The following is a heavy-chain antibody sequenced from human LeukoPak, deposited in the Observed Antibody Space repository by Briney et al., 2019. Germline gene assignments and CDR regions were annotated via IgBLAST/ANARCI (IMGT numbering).Heavy chain of an antibody. V-gene: IGHV3-30*02. CDR3: AKEGDEFRGYLDV. CDR1: GFTFSRLG. J-gene: IGHJ6*03. Sequence: PGGSLTLSXAASGFTFSRLGMQWVRQAPGKGLEWVAVIHNDGTQGQYADSVKGRFTISKDNSQNTLYLQMDNLRDDDTAVYYCAKEGDEFRGYLDVWGKGTTVTVSS. CDR2: IHNDGTQG. D-gene: IGHD3-16*01.